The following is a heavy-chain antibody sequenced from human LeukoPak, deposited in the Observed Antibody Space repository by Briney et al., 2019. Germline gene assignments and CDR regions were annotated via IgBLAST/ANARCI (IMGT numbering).Heavy chain of an antibody. Sequence: GGSLRLSCAASGFSFSVFWMHWVRQVPGKGPVWVSRIKTDGSITDYADSVKGRFTISRDNAKNTLYLQMNSLRAEDTAVYSTACTGCWGQGTLVTVSS. D-gene: IGHD5-18*01. CDR3: ACTGC. J-gene: IGHJ4*02. CDR1: GFSFSVFW. CDR2: IKTDGSIT. V-gene: IGHV3-74*01.